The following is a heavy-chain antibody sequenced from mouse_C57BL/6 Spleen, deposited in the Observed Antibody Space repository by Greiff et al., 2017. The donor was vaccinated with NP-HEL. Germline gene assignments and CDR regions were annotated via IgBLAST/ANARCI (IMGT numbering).Heavy chain of an antibody. D-gene: IGHD1-1*01. Sequence: VQLKQSGAELVKPGASVKLSCTASGFNIKDYYMHWVKQRTEQGLEWIGRIDPEDGETKYAPKFQGKATITADTSSNTAYLQLSSLTSEDTAVYDCARSDGSSSSLFDVWGTGTTVTVSS. V-gene: IGHV14-2*01. CDR2: IDPEDGET. CDR3: ARSDGSSSSLFDV. J-gene: IGHJ1*03. CDR1: GFNIKDYY.